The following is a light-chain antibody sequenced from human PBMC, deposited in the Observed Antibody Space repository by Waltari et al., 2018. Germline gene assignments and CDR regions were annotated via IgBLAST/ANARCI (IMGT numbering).Light chain of an antibody. CDR2: VAS. V-gene: IGKV3-15*01. CDR3: HEYEYWPPGT. J-gene: IGKJ3*01. Sequence: EIVMTQSQATLSVSPGDRATLSCRASQSVRTNLAWFQQKPGQPPRLLISVASTRATGIPARFSGSGSVTEFTLTITGLQSEDFAVYYCHEYEYWPPGTFGPGTKVEIK. CDR1: QSVRTN.